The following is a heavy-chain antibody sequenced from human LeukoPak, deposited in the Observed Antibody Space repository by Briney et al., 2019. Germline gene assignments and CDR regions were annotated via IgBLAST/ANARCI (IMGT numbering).Heavy chain of an antibody. V-gene: IGHV3-66*03. CDR2: IYSDNT. J-gene: IGHJ4*02. Sequence: GGSLRLSCTVSGFTVSSNSMSWVRQAPGKGLEWVSFIYSDNTHYSDSVKGRFTISRDNSKNTLYLQMNSLRAEDTAVYYCAKDVRTPVPHFDYWGQGTLVTVSS. CDR1: GFTVSSNS. D-gene: IGHD2-2*01. CDR3: AKDVRTPVPHFDY.